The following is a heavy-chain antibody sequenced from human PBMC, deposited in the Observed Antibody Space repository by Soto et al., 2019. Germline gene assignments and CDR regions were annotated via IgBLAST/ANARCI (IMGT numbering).Heavy chain of an antibody. CDR2: ISGSGGHT. D-gene: IGHD2-8*01. CDR3: AKIEMGWFAH. V-gene: IGHV3-23*01. Sequence: SGGSLRLSCRGSGFSFFSYAMSWVRQAPGKGLEWVSTISGSGGHTYYADSVQGRFVVSRDNDKKTVYLHMSGLTGEDTAVYFCAKIEMGWFAHWGQGIQVTVSS. J-gene: IGHJ5*02. CDR1: GFSFFSYA.